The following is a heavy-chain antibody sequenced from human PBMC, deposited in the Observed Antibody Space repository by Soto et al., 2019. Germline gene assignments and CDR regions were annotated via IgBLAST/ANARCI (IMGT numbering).Heavy chain of an antibody. D-gene: IGHD6-13*01. V-gene: IGHV1-46*01. CDR2: INPSGGST. Sequence: EASVKVSCKASGYTFTSYYMHWVRQAPGQGLEWMGIINPSGGSTGYAQKFQGRVTMTRDTSKNTLSLEMNSLRVEDTALYFCAKSYSTNWYDYFDYWGQGTLVTVSS. CDR3: AKSYSTNWYDYFDY. J-gene: IGHJ4*02. CDR1: GYTFTSYY.